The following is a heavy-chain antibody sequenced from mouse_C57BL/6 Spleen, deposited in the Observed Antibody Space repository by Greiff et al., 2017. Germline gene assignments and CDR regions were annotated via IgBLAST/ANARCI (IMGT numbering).Heavy chain of an antibody. D-gene: IGHD1-1*01. V-gene: IGHV1-42*01. CDR3: ATPDYYGSRDYAMDY. J-gene: IGHJ4*01. CDR1: GYSFTGYY. CDR2: INPSTGGT. Sequence: EVQRVESGPELVKPGASVKISCKASGYSFTGYYMNWVKQSPEKSLEWIGEINPSTGGTTYNQKFKAKATLTVDKSSSTAYMQLKSLTSEDSAVYYSATPDYYGSRDYAMDYWGQGTSVTVSS.